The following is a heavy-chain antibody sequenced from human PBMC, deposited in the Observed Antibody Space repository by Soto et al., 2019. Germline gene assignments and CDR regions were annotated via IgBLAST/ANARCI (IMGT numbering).Heavy chain of an antibody. D-gene: IGHD3-3*01. Sequence: PSETLSLTCTVSGGSISSSSYYWGWIRQPPGKGLEWIGSIYYSGSTYYNPSLKSRVTISVDTSKNQFSLKLSSVTAADTAVYYRARLGLERLGNFDYWGQGTLVTVSS. V-gene: IGHV4-39*01. CDR1: GGSISSSSYY. J-gene: IGHJ4*02. CDR2: IYYSGST. CDR3: ARLGLERLGNFDY.